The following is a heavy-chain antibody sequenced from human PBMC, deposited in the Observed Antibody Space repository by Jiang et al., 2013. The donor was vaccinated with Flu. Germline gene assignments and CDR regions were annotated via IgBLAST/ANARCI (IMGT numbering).Heavy chain of an antibody. CDR2: INPSGGST. J-gene: IGHJ4*02. CDR3: ARLATATVDC. V-gene: IGHV1-46*04. D-gene: IGHD2-21*02. CDR1: GYTFTGYY. Sequence: GYTFTGYYMHWVRQAPGQGLEWMGWINPSGGSTTYAQKLRGGLTVTRDTSTSTVYMEVISLTSEDTAVYYCARLATATVDCWGQGTLVTVSS.